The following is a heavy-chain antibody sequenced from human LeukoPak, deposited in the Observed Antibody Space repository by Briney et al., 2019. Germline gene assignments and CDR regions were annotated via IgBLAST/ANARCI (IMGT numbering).Heavy chain of an antibody. Sequence: PGGSLRLSCAASSFTFSNYAMNWVRQAPGKGLEWVSGISDSGDSTYYADSVKGRFTISRDNSKNTLHLQMNSLRAEDTAVYYCARDRSGIGVFDYWGQGTLVTVSS. CDR2: ISDSGDST. J-gene: IGHJ4*02. V-gene: IGHV3-23*01. CDR3: ARDRSGIGVFDY. D-gene: IGHD6-19*01. CDR1: SFTFSNYA.